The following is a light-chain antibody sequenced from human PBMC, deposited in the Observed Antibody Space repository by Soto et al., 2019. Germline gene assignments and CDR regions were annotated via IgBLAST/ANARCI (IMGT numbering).Light chain of an antibody. CDR2: EVR. J-gene: IGLJ3*02. CDR1: TNDIGTYNY. CDR3: CSYTISATLV. V-gene: IGLV2-14*01. Sequence: QSGLAQPASVSGSPGQSITISCSGTTNDIGTYNYVSWYQHHPGEVPKVIIYEVRNRPSGVSNRFSGSKSGNTASLTISGLQPEDEADYYCCSYTISATLVFGGGTKLTVL.